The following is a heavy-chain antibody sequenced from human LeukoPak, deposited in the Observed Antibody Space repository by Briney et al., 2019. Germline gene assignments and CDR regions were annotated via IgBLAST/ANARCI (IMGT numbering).Heavy chain of an antibody. J-gene: IGHJ4*02. CDR2: IRYDGSNK. Sequence: GSLRLSCAASGFTFNNYAMSWVRQAPGKGLEWVAFIRYDGSNKYYADSVKGRFTISRDNSKNTLYLQMNSLRAGDTAVYYCAKPHFDDWGQGTLVTVSS. CDR3: AKPHFDD. V-gene: IGHV3-30*02. CDR1: GFTFNNYA.